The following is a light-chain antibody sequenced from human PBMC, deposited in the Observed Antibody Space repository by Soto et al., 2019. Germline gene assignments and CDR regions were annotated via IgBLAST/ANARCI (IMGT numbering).Light chain of an antibody. CDR3: SSYTSSSTYV. J-gene: IGLJ1*01. CDR1: RSDVGAYDY. CDR2: EVS. V-gene: IGLV2-14*01. Sequence: QSVLTQPAPVSGSPGQTTTISCTGTRSDVGAYDYVSWYQQHPGKAPKLMIYEVSNRPSGVPNRFSGSKSGNTASLTTSGLQAEDEADYYCSSYTSSSTYVFATGTKVTVL.